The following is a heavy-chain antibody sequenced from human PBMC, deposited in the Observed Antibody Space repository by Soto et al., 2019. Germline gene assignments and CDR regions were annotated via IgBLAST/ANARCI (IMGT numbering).Heavy chain of an antibody. CDR1: GYALSTYG. D-gene: IGHD2-2*01. CDR3: VRDCCPGSTSCYGHFHH. Sequence: ASVKGSCKASGYALSTYGISWVRQAPGQGLEWMGWTSADNGYTNYAQKLQGRVTMTTDTSTSTAYMELRSLRSDDTAMYYCVRDCCPGSTSCYGHFHHWGQGPLVTVSS. J-gene: IGHJ1*01. CDR2: TSADNGYT. V-gene: IGHV1-18*01.